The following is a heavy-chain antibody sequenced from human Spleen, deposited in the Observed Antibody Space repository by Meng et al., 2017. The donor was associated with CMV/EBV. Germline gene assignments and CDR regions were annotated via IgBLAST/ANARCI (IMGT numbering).Heavy chain of an antibody. CDR1: GYTFTSCG. J-gene: IGHJ4*02. V-gene: IGHV1-69*05. CDR3: ARVVGDFWSGYSDY. Sequence: KAYGYTFTSCGMSWVRQAHGQGLEWRGGIIPIFGTPNYAQKFQGRVTITTDESMGTAYMELSSLRSEDTAVYYCARVVGDFWSGYSDYWGQGTLVTVSS. D-gene: IGHD3-3*01. CDR2: IIPIFGTP.